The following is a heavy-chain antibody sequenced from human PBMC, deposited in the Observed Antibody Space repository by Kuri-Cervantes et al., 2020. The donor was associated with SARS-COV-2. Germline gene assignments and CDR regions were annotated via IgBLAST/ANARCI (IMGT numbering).Heavy chain of an antibody. V-gene: IGHV6-1*01. D-gene: IGHD6-19*01. CDR1: GDRVSSNSAA. CDR2: TYFRSKWYT. J-gene: IGHJ5*02. Sequence: SQTLSLTCAISGDRVSSNSAAWNWIRQSPSRGLEWLGRTYFRSKWYTDYAVSVKSRITINPDTSKNQFSLQLNSVTPEDTAVYHCARSERHRVAVAGTSDNWFDPWGQGTLVTVSS. CDR3: ARSERHRVAVAGTSDNWFDP.